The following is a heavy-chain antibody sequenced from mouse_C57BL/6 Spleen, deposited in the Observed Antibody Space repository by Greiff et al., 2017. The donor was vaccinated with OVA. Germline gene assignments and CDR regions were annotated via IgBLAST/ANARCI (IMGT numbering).Heavy chain of an antibody. Sequence: EVQLQQSGPELVKPGASVKISCKASGYTFTDYYMNWVKQSHGKSLEWIGDINPNNGGTSYNQKFKGKATLTVDKSSSTAYMELRSLTSEDSAVYYCATYPLRFAYWGKGTLVTVSA. CDR1: GYTFTDYY. D-gene: IGHD6-5*01. CDR3: ATYPLRFAY. J-gene: IGHJ3*01. V-gene: IGHV1-26*01. CDR2: INPNNGGT.